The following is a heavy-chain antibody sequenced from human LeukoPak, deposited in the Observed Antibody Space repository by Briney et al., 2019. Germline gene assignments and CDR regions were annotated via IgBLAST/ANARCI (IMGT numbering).Heavy chain of an antibody. CDR3: ARDGTYTDYDPDFDI. J-gene: IGHJ4*02. CDR2: INTDGSST. CDR1: GFTFSSYW. V-gene: IGHV3-74*01. D-gene: IGHD5-12*01. Sequence: GGSLRLSCAASGFTFSSYWMHWVRQAPGKGLVWVSGINTDGSSTSYADSVKGRFTISRDNAKNSLYLQMNSLRAEDTAVFYCARDGTYTDYDPDFDIWGQGTLVTVSS.